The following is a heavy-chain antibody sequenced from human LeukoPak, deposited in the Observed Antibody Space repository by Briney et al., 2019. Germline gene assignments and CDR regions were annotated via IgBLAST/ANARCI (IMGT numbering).Heavy chain of an antibody. CDR2: IKQDGSEK. Sequence: LGGSLRLSCAASGFTFSSYWMSWVRQAPGKGLEWVANIKQDGSEKYYVDSVKGRFTISRDNAKNSLYLQMNSLRAGDTAVYYCARVESNSGWYGGYYFDYWGQGTLVTVSS. J-gene: IGHJ4*02. D-gene: IGHD6-19*01. V-gene: IGHV3-7*01. CDR3: ARVESNSGWYGGYYFDY. CDR1: GFTFSSYW.